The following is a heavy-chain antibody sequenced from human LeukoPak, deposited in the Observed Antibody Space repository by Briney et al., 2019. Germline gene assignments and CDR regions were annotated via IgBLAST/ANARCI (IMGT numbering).Heavy chain of an antibody. V-gene: IGHV3-48*04. CDR2: ISSSSSTI. J-gene: IGHJ4*02. CDR3: ARVTMVWGVISDY. D-gene: IGHD3-10*01. CDR1: GFTFSSYS. Sequence: GGSLRLSCAASGFTFSSYSMNWVRQAPGKGLEWVSYISSSSSTIYYADSVKGRFTISRDNAKNSLYLQMNSLRAEDTAVYYCARVTMVWGVISDYWGQGTLVTVSS.